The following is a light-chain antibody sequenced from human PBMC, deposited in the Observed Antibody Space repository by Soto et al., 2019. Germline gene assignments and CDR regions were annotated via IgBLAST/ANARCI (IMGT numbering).Light chain of an antibody. CDR1: QSVSSN. V-gene: IGKV3-15*01. CDR3: QQYNKWPPWT. Sequence: EIVMTQSPATLSVSPGERATLSCRASQSVSSNLAWYQQKPGQAPSLLIYGASTRATGIPARFSGSGSGTEFTLTISSLKSADFAVYFCQQYNKWPPWTFGHGTKVDIK. J-gene: IGKJ1*01. CDR2: GAS.